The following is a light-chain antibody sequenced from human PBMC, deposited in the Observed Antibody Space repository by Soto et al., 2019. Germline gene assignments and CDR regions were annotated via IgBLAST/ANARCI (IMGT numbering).Light chain of an antibody. J-gene: IGKJ5*01. CDR1: QSLTNSF. CDR2: DTS. V-gene: IGKV3-20*01. CDR3: QQYGTSEII. Sequence: EIVLTQSPGTLSLSPGERATLSCRASQSLTNSFIAWYQQKPGQAPRPLIYDTSSRATGIPDRFSGSGSGTDFTLTISRLEPEDFAVFFCQQYGTSEIIFGQGTRLEIK.